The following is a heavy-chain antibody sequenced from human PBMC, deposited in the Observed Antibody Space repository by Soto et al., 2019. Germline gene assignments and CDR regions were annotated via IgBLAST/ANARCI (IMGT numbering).Heavy chain of an antibody. J-gene: IGHJ3*01. D-gene: IGHD5-12*01. Sequence: EEKLVESGGGLVQPGGSLRLSCLASGFTFDDYAVYWVRQAPGKGLEWVSGINWKSGTIGYAGSVKGRFTISRDNAKNSLYLQMNSLRAEDTALYYCAKGGRVGATMCAFNVWGQGTMVTVSS. CDR2: INWKSGTI. CDR1: GFTFDDYA. CDR3: AKGGRVGATMCAFNV. V-gene: IGHV3-9*01.